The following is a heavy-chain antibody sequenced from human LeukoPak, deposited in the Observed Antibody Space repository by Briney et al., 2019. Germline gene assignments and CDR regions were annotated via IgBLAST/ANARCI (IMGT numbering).Heavy chain of an antibody. CDR2: ISAYNGNT. V-gene: IGHV1-18*01. J-gene: IGHJ4*02. Sequence: ASVKVSCKASGGTFSSYAISWVRQAPGQGLEWMGWISAYNGNTNYAQKLQGRVTMTTDTSTSTAYMELRSLRSDDTAVYYCARSGAYYDYVWGSYRPDFFDYWGQGTLVTVSS. D-gene: IGHD3-16*02. CDR1: GGTFSSYA. CDR3: ARSGAYYDYVWGSYRPDFFDY.